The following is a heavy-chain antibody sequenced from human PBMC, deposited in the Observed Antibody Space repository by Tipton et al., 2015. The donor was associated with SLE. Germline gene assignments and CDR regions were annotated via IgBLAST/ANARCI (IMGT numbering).Heavy chain of an antibody. CDR3: ARDATTVVTPDYFDY. D-gene: IGHD4-23*01. J-gene: IGHJ4*02. V-gene: IGHV3-21*01. CDR2: ISSSSSYI. CDR1: GFTFSNYG. Sequence: GSLRLSCAASGFTFSNYGMNWVRQAPGEGLEWVSSISSSSSYIHCADSVKGRFTISRDNAKDSLYLQMSSLRAEDTAVYYCARDATTVVTPDYFDYWGQGTLVTVSS.